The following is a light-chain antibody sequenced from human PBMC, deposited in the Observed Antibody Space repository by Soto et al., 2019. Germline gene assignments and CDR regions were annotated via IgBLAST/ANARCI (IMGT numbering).Light chain of an antibody. J-gene: IGLJ1*01. CDR3: CSYAGGSTFAV. CDR2: EGR. CDR1: SSDVGSYNL. Sequence: QSVLAQPASVSGSPGQSITISCTGTSSDVGSYNLVSWYQHIPGKAPKLIIYEGRKRPSGVSNRFSGSKSGNTASLTISGLQAEDEADYYCCSYAGGSTFAVFGTGTKVTVL. V-gene: IGLV2-23*03.